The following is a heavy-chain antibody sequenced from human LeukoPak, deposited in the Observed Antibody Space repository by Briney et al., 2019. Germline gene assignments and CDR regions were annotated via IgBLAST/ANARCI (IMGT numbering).Heavy chain of an antibody. D-gene: IGHD1-1*01. V-gene: IGHV1-2*02. CDR2: INPNSGGT. CDR3: VKQLGSHRFDP. CDR1: GYTFTGYY. J-gene: IGHJ5*02. Sequence: ASVKVSCKASGYTFTGYYMHWVRQAPGQGREWMGWINPNSGGTNYAQKFQGRVTMTRDTSISTAYMELSRLRSDDTAVYYCVKQLGSHRFDPWGQGTLVTVSS.